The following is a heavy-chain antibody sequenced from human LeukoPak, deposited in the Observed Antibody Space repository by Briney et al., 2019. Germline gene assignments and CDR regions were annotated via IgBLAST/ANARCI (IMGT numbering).Heavy chain of an antibody. CDR1: GYTFTSYD. CDR2: MNPNSGNT. Sequence: SVKVSCKASGYTFTSYDINWVRQATGQGLEWMGWMNPNSGNTGDAQKFQGRVTITRNTSISTAYMELSSLRSEDTAVYYCARGIVVVPAARYYMDVWGKGTTVTVSS. V-gene: IGHV1-8*03. D-gene: IGHD2-2*01. CDR3: ARGIVVVPAARYYMDV. J-gene: IGHJ6*03.